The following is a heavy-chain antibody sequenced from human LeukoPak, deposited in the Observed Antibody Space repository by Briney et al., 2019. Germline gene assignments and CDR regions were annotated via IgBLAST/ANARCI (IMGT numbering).Heavy chain of an antibody. CDR1: GVTFSSYV. J-gene: IGHJ4*02. CDR3: ARGSYYDSPSPYYFDY. Sequence: PGGSLRLSCEASGVTFSSYVMSWVRQAPGKGLEWVSVIYSGGSTYYADSVKGRFTISRDNSKNTLYLQMNSLRAEDTAVYYCARGSYYDSPSPYYFDYWGQGTLVTVSS. CDR2: IYSGGST. D-gene: IGHD3-22*01. V-gene: IGHV3-66*01.